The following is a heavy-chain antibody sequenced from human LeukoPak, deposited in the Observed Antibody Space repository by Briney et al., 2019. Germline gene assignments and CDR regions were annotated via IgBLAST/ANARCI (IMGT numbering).Heavy chain of an antibody. CDR1: GVTLGSYA. V-gene: IGHV3-23*01. D-gene: IGHD3-3*02. CDR3: ARDSTGYWYFDL. CDR2: ISSSGSGGNT. J-gene: IGHJ2*01. Sequence: PGGSLRLSCEASGVTLGSYAMSWARQAPGKGLEWVSGISSSGSGGNTYYADSVKGRFTISRDSSKNTLYLQMNSLRAEDTAVYYCARDSTGYWYFDLWGRGTLVSVSS.